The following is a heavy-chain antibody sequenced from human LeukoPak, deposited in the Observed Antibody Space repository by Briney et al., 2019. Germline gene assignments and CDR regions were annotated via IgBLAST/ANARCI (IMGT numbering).Heavy chain of an antibody. CDR2: ISYDGSNK. J-gene: IGHJ3*02. CDR3: ARDRVEADYGDYGAFDI. Sequence: GRSLRLSCATSGFTFSSYGMHWVRQAPGKGLEWVAVISYDGSNKYYADSVKGRFTISRDNSKNTLYLQMNSLRAEDTAVYYCARDRVEADYGDYGAFDIWGQGTMVTVSS. D-gene: IGHD4-17*01. CDR1: GFTFSSYG. V-gene: IGHV3-30*03.